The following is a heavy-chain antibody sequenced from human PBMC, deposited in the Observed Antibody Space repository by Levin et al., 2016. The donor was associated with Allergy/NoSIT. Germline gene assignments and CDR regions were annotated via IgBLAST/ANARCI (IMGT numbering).Heavy chain of an antibody. CDR2: INAGKGNT. J-gene: IGHJ4*02. D-gene: IGHD3-22*01. CDR1: GYTFISYA. CDR3: ASDYDGGWYYFDY. Sequence: ASVKVSCKASGYTFISYAFHWVRQAPGQRLEWLGWINAGKGNTKYSQKFQGRVTITNDTSASTVYMELNSLRSEDTAVYYCASDYDGGWYYFDYWGQGTLATVSS. V-gene: IGHV1-3*01.